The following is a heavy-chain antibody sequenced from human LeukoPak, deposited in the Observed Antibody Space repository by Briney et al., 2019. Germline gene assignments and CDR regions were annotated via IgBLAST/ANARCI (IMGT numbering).Heavy chain of an antibody. J-gene: IGHJ4*02. D-gene: IGHD3-10*01. CDR1: GYTFTSYD. Sequence: ASVKVSCKASGYTFTSYDINWVRQATGQGLEWMGWMNPNSGNTGYAQKFQGRVTMTRNTSISTAYMELSSLRSEDTAVYYCARARRVLKGSGSYLFDYWGQGTLVTVSS. CDR3: ARARRVLKGSGSYLFDY. V-gene: IGHV1-8*01. CDR2: MNPNSGNT.